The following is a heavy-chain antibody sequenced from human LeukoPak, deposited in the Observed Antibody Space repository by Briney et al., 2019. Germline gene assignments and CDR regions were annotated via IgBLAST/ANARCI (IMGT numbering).Heavy chain of an antibody. CDR3: AKDMVVRRYYYYGMDV. CDR2: ISSSSSYI. CDR1: GFTFSSYS. D-gene: IGHD2-2*01. V-gene: IGHV3-21*04. J-gene: IGHJ6*02. Sequence: PGGSLRLSCAASGFTFSSYSMNWVRQAPGKGLEWVSSISSSSSYIYYADSVKGRFTISRDNAKNSLYLQMNSLRAEDTALYYCAKDMVVRRYYYYGMDVWGQGTTVTVSS.